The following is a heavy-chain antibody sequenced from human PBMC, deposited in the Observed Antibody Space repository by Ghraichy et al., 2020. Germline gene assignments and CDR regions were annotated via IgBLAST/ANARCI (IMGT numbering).Heavy chain of an antibody. CDR3: ARSQDSGYGLIFDY. V-gene: IGHV3-7*01. J-gene: IGHJ4*02. CDR2: IKQDGSEK. Sequence: GGSLRLSCAASGFTFSSYWMSWVRQAPGKGLEWVANIKQDGSEKYYVDSVKGRFTISRDNAKNSLYLQMNSLRAEDTAVYYCARSQDSGYGLIFDYWGQGTLVTVSS. CDR1: GFTFSSYW. D-gene: IGHD5-12*01.